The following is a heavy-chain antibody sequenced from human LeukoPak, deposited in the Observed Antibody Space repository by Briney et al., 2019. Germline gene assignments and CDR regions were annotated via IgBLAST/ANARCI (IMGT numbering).Heavy chain of an antibody. CDR3: ARGSITGMADAFDI. CDR1: GGSISSYY. CDR2: IYTSGST. V-gene: IGHV4-4*07. Sequence: SETLSLTCTVSGGSISSYYWSWIRQPAGKGLEWIGRIYTSGSTNYNPSLKSRVTISVDTSKNQFSLKLSSVTAADTAVYYCARGSITGMADAFDIWGQGTMVTVSS. D-gene: IGHD1-20*01. J-gene: IGHJ3*02.